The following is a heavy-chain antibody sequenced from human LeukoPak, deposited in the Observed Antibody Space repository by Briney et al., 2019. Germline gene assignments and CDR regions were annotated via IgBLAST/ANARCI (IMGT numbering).Heavy chain of an antibody. J-gene: IGHJ3*02. Sequence: PSETLSLTCAVPGGSISSGGYSWSWIRQPPGKGLEWIGYIYHSGSTYYNPSLKSRVTISVDRSKNQFSLKLSSVTAADTAVYYCARGSGSYWGPAFDIWGQGTMVTVSS. D-gene: IGHD3-10*01. CDR2: IYHSGST. V-gene: IGHV4-30-2*01. CDR1: GGSISSGGYS. CDR3: ARGSGSYWGPAFDI.